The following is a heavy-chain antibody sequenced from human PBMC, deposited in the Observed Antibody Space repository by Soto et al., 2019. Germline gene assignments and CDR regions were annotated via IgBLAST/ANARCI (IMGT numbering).Heavy chain of an antibody. CDR3: ARVLDSGSYVSGDVFDI. CDR1: GGSVNTGGYY. V-gene: IGHV4-31*02. J-gene: IGHJ3*02. CDR2: IYYSGST. Sequence: QVQLQESGPGLVKPSQTLSLICTVSGGSVNTGGYYWTWIRQHPGKGLEWIGYIYYSGSTYYNPSLKSRITISVDTSNNQFSLRLSSVTAADMAVYYCARVLDSGSYVSGDVFDIWGQGTLVTVST. D-gene: IGHD3-10*01.